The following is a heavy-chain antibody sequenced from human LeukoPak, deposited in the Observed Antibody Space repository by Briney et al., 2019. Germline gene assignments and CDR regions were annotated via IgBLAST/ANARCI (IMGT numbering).Heavy chain of an antibody. J-gene: IGHJ4*02. Sequence: ASVKVSCKASGYTFTSYGISWVRQAPGQELEWMGWISAYNGNTNYAQKLQGRVTMTRDTSTSTVYMELSSLRSEDTAVYYCAREKYSSSCFDYWGQGTLVTVSS. D-gene: IGHD6-13*01. CDR3: AREKYSSSCFDY. V-gene: IGHV1-18*01. CDR2: ISAYNGNT. CDR1: GYTFTSYG.